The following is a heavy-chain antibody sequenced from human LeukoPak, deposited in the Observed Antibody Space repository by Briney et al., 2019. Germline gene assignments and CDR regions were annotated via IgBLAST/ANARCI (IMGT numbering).Heavy chain of an antibody. CDR3: ARVCCPNSSSWYRWFDP. J-gene: IGHJ5*02. D-gene: IGHD6-13*01. CDR1: GFTFSDYY. V-gene: IGHV3-11*01. CDR2: IRSSGSTI. Sequence: GGSLRLSCAASGFTFSDYYMSWIRQAPGKGLEWVSYIRSSGSTIYYADSVKGRFTISRDNAKNSLYLQMNSLRAEDTAVYYCARVCCPNSSSWYRWFDPWGQGTLVTVSS.